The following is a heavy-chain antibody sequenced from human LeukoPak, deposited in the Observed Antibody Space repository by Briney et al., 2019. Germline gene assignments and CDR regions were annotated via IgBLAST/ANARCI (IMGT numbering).Heavy chain of an antibody. CDR3: ARAADLAYCGGDCSPANFDY. CDR1: GGSISSSSYY. D-gene: IGHD2-21*02. J-gene: IGHJ4*02. CDR2: IYYSGST. Sequence: KPSETLSLTCTVSGGSISSSSYYWGWIRQPPGKGLEWIGSIYYSGSTYYNPSLKSRVTISVDTSKNQFSLKLSSVTAADTAVYYCARAADLAYCGGDCSPANFDYWGQGTLVTVSS. V-gene: IGHV4-39*07.